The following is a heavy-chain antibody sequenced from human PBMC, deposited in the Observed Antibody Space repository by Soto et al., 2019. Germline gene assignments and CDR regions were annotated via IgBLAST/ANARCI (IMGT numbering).Heavy chain of an antibody. CDR1: GFTFRSYA. Sequence: GGSLRLSCAASGFTFRSYAMSWVRQAPGKGLEWVSSITSGGSTTYYADSVKGRFTISRDNSKNTLYLQMNSLRAEDTAVYYCARGRDITMIDGMDVWGQGTTVTVSS. J-gene: IGHJ6*02. D-gene: IGHD3-22*01. CDR2: ITSGGSTT. CDR3: ARGRDITMIDGMDV. V-gene: IGHV3-23*01.